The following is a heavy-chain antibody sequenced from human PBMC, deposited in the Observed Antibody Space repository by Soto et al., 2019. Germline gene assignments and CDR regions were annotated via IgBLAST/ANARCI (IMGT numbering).Heavy chain of an antibody. Sequence: QVQLVQSGAEVKKPGASVKVSCKASGYTFTSYGISWVRQAPGQGLEWMGGVSAYNGNTNYAQKLQGRITMTTDTSTSTAYMELRSLRSDDTAVYYCARRLIVTGSLGLDYWGQGTLVTVSS. J-gene: IGHJ4*02. CDR2: VSAYNGNT. CDR1: GYTFTSYG. D-gene: IGHD1-20*01. V-gene: IGHV1-18*01. CDR3: ARRLIVTGSLGLDY.